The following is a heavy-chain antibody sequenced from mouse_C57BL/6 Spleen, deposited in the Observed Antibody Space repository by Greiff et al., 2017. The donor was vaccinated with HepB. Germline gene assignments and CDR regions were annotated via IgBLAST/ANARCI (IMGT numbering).Heavy chain of an antibody. CDR2: ISYDGSN. V-gene: IGHV3-6*01. J-gene: IGHJ1*03. CDR3: ARRVSSRYFDV. D-gene: IGHD1-3*01. CDR1: GYSITSGYY. Sequence: EVKLVESGPGLVKPSQSLSLTCSVTGYSITSGYYWNWIRQFPGNKLEWMGYISYDGSNNYNPSLKNRISITRDTSKNQFFLKLNSVTTEDTATYYCARRVSSRYFDVWGTGTTVTVSS.